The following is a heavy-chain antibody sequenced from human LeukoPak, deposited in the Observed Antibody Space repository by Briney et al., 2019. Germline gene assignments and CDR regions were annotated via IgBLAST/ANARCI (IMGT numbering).Heavy chain of an antibody. V-gene: IGHV3-73*01. CDR3: TRPASSTSYVGYYYYMDV. J-gene: IGHJ6*03. Sequence: PGGSLRLSCAASGFTFSGSAMHWVRQASGKGLEGVGRIRSKANSYATAYAASVKVRFTISRDDSKNTAYLQMNSLKTEDTAVYYCTRPASSTSYVGYYYYMDVWGKGTTVTVSS. CDR1: GFTFSGSA. CDR2: IRSKANSYAT. D-gene: IGHD2-2*01.